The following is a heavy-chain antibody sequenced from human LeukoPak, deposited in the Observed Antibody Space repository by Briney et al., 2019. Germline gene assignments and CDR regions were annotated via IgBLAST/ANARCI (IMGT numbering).Heavy chain of an antibody. Sequence: ASVKVSCKASGDTFGNYDFAWVRLAPGQGLEWMGGILPVLGRPDYAQRFQDRITTTADESTSTVYLQLSSLRSDDTAVYYCARGGWQTTGWYADHWGQGTLVTVAS. D-gene: IGHD6-19*01. CDR2: ILPVLGRP. J-gene: IGHJ5*02. CDR1: GDTFGNYD. CDR3: ARGGWQTTGWYADH. V-gene: IGHV1-69*10.